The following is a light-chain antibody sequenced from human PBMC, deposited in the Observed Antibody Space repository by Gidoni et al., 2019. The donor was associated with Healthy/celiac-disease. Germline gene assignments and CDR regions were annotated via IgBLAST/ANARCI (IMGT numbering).Light chain of an antibody. CDR3: QQRSNWPPGLCS. V-gene: IGKV3-11*01. J-gene: IGKJ2*04. CDR1: QSVSSY. CDR2: DAS. Sequence: EIVLTQSPATLSLSPGERATLSCRASQSVSSYLAWYQQKPGQAPRLLIYDASNRATGIPARFSGSGPGTDFTLTISSLEPEDFAVYYCQQRSNWPPGLCSFGQGTKLEIK.